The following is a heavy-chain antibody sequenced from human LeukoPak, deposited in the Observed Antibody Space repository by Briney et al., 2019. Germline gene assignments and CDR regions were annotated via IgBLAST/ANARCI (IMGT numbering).Heavy chain of an antibody. CDR1: VFTFTSYA. Sequence: GGSLRLSCAASVFTFTSYAMSWVRQAPGGGLEWVSANCGSGGSTYYTDSGKGRFTISRDKSKNTLYLQMNSLRAEDTAVYYCAKGDFWSGYDTLIYYYYGMDVWGQGTTVTVSS. V-gene: IGHV3-23*01. CDR3: AKGDFWSGYDTLIYYYYGMDV. CDR2: NCGSGGST. J-gene: IGHJ6*02. D-gene: IGHD3-3*01.